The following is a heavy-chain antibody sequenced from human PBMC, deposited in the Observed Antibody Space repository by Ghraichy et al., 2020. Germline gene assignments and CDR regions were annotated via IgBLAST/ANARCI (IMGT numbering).Heavy chain of an antibody. CDR1: GFTFRNYA. Sequence: GGSLRLSFAAAGFTFRNYAMSWVRQTPGKGLEWVSLIQSNYVTFYGDSVRGRFTISRDNSKETLYLQMDTLRVEDTAIYYCAKWLRSGFYLVDYWGQGTLVTVSS. CDR2: IQSNYVT. D-gene: IGHD3-3*01. J-gene: IGHJ4*02. CDR3: AKWLRSGFYLVDY. V-gene: IGHV3-23*03.